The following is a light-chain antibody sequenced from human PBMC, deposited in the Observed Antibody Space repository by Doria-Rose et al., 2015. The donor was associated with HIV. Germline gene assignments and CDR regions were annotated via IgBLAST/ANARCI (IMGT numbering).Light chain of an antibody. CDR3: HQYGTSWT. V-gene: IGKV3-20*01. Sequence: EIVMTQSPGTLSLSPGERATLSCRAGQSFSSTYLAWYQQKPVQAPSLLIYDGSTSATGIPDRFSASGSGTDFTLTINRLEPEDFALYYCHQYGTSWTFGQGTKVEI. CDR1: QSFSSTY. CDR2: DGS. J-gene: IGKJ1*01.